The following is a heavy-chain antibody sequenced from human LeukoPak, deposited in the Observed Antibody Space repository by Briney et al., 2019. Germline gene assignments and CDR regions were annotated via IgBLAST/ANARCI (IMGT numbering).Heavy chain of an antibody. Sequence: ESGPTLVKPTQTLTLTCTFSGFSLSTGGVAVAWIRQPPGKALEWLSLIYWDDEKRYSPSLKSRLTITKGTSKNQVVLTMTNMDPVGTATYYCAHRRGHDILTGFDYWGPGTLVTVSS. CDR3: AHRRGHDILTGFDY. D-gene: IGHD3-9*01. V-gene: IGHV2-5*02. J-gene: IGHJ4*02. CDR1: GFSLSTGGVA. CDR2: IYWDDEK.